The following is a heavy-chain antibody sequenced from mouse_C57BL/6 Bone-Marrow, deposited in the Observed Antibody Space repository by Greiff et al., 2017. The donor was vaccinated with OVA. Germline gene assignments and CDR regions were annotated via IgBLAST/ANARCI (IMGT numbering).Heavy chain of an antibody. CDR1: GYTFTSYG. J-gene: IGHJ2*01. CDR3: ATYGSSNYYFDY. Sequence: VQLQQSGAELVRPGASVKLSCKASGYTFTSYGISWVKQRTGQGLEWIGEIYPRSGNTYYNEKFKDKATLTAGKSSRTAYKELRSQTSEDSAVYFYATYGSSNYYFDYWGQGTTLTVSS. CDR2: IYPRSGNT. V-gene: IGHV1-81*01. D-gene: IGHD1-1*01.